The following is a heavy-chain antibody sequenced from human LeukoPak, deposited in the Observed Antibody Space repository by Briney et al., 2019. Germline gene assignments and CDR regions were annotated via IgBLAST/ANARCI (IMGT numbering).Heavy chain of an antibody. V-gene: IGHV3-30-3*01. CDR1: GFTFSSYA. CDR2: ISYDGSNK. J-gene: IGHJ4*02. CDR3: ARTYYYDSSGYYPPAFDC. Sequence: GGSLRLSCAASGFTFSSYAMHWVRQAPGKGLEWVAVISYDGSNKYYADSVKGRFTISRDNSKNTLYLQMNSLRVEDTAVYYCARTYYYDSSGYYPPAFDCWGQGTLVTVSS. D-gene: IGHD3-22*01.